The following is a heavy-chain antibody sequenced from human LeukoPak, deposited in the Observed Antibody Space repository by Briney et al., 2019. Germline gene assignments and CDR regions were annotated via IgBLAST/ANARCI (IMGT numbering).Heavy chain of an antibody. CDR3: ARHRGGGGYHHYYYYMDV. CDR1: GYRFTSYW. CDR2: IYPGDSDT. Sequence: GESLKISCKGSGYRFTSYWIGWVRPMPGKGLEWMGIIYPGDSDTRYSPSFQGQVTISADKSISTAYLQWSSLKASDTAMYYCARHRGGGGYHHYYYYMDVWGKGTTVTVSS. D-gene: IGHD3-22*01. J-gene: IGHJ6*03. V-gene: IGHV5-51*01.